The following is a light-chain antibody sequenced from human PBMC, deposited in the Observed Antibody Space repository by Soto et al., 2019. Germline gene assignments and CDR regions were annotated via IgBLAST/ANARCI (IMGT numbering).Light chain of an antibody. CDR1: SSDVGGYNY. V-gene: IGLV2-14*03. CDR2: DVS. Sequence: QSALTQPASVSGSPGQSITISCTGTSSDVGGYNYVSWYQHHPGKAPKLMIYDVSNRPSGVSNRFSGSKSGNKASLIISGLQPEDEADYYCSSYTTSNTRQIVFGSGTKVTVL. J-gene: IGLJ1*01. CDR3: SSYTTSNTRQIV.